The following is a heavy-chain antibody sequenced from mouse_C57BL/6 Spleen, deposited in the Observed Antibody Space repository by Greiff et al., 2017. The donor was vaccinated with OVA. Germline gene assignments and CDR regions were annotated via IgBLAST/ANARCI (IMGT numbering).Heavy chain of an antibody. V-gene: IGHV1-81*01. CDR3: ARENYYGSFYYAMDY. CDR2: IYPRSGNT. CDR1: GYTFTSYG. D-gene: IGHD1-1*01. J-gene: IGHJ4*01. Sequence: QVQLQQSGAELARPGASVKLSCKASGYTFTSYGISWVKQRTGQGLEWIGEIYPRSGNTYYNEKFKGKATLTADKSSSTAYMELRSLTSEDSAVYFCARENYYGSFYYAMDYWGQGTLVTVSS.